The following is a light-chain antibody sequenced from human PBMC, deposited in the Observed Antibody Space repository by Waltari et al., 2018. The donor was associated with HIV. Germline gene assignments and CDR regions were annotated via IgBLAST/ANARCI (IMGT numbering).Light chain of an antibody. V-gene: IGKV1-39*01. CDR3: QQSYTTPS. CDR2: AGS. Sequence: DFQMTLSPSSLSASVGDRITITCRASQSINIYLNWYRQKPGKAPNRLIYAGSSLQSGVPSRFSGSGSGTDFTLTISSLQAEDFATYYCQQSYTTPSFGGGTRVEIK. CDR1: QSINIY. J-gene: IGKJ4*01.